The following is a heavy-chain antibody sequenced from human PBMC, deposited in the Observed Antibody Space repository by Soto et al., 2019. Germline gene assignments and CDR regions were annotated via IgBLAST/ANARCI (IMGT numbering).Heavy chain of an antibody. D-gene: IGHD6-6*01. CDR3: ARSMYSTSAQLYYGMDV. J-gene: IGHJ6*02. V-gene: IGHV4-38-2*02. CDR2: MYHSGIT. CDR1: GGTINSGDYF. Sequence: PSETLSLTCSVSGGTINSGDYFWGWIRQPPGKGLEWIGSMYHSGITYYNLSLKSRVTISVDTSKNQLSLKLSSATAADTAVYYCARSMYSTSAQLYYGMDVWGQGTTVTVSS.